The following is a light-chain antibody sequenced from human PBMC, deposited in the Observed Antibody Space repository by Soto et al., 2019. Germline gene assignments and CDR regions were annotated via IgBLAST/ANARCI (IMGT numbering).Light chain of an antibody. J-gene: IGKJ2*01. CDR1: QSVSSSY. CDR2: GAS. CDR3: QQYSSSTPKYT. Sequence: EIVLTQSPGTLSLSPGERATLSCRASQSVSSSYLSWYQQKRGQAPRLLIYGASSRATGSPDRFKGSGSGTDITLTISIMGPEDFAVDYCQQYSSSTPKYTFGQGTKLEIK. V-gene: IGKV3-20*01.